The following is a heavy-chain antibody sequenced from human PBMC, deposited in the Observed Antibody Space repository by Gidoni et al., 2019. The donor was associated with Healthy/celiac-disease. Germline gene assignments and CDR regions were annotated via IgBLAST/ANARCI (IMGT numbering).Heavy chain of an antibody. V-gene: IGHV3-15*01. Sequence: EVQLVESGGGLVKPGGSLRLSCAASGFTFSNAWMSWVRQAPGKGLEWVGRIKSKTDGGTTDYAAPVKGRFTISRDDSKNTLYLQMNSLKTEDTAVYYCTTGRPSSVTPYYYYYGMDVWGQGTTVTVSS. J-gene: IGHJ6*02. CDR3: TTGRPSSVTPYYYYYGMDV. D-gene: IGHD2-2*01. CDR2: IKSKTDGGTT. CDR1: GFTFSNAW.